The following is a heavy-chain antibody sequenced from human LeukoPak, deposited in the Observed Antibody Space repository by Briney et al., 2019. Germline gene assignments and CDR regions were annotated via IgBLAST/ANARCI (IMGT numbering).Heavy chain of an antibody. CDR2: INAGGGNT. Sequence: ASVKVSCKASGYTFTSYAIHWVRQAPGQRLEWMGWINAGGGNTKYSQKFQGRVTITRDTSASTAYMELSSLRSEDTAVYYCARQRDSSGYYPHLSTFDYWGQGSLVTVSS. CDR3: ARQRDSSGYYPHLSTFDY. CDR1: GYTFTSYA. J-gene: IGHJ4*02. D-gene: IGHD3-22*01. V-gene: IGHV1-3*01.